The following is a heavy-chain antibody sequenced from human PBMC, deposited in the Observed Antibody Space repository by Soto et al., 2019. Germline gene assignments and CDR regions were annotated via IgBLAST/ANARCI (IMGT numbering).Heavy chain of an antibody. D-gene: IGHD6-13*01. CDR2: ISWDGGST. V-gene: IGHV3-43D*04. CDR3: ARGVGSRGYYFDY. J-gene: IGHJ4*02. Sequence: XESLRLSCAASGFTFDDYAMHWVRQAPGKGLEWVSLISWDGGSTYYADSVKGRFTISRDNSKNSLYLQMNSLRAEDTALYYCARGVGSRGYYFDYWGQGTLVTVSS. CDR1: GFTFDDYA.